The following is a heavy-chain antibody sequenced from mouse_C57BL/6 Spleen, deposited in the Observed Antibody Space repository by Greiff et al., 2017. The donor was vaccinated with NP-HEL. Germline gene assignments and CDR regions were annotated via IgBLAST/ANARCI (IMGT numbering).Heavy chain of an antibody. CDR3: ARGDYYGSSAY. V-gene: IGHV1-80*01. J-gene: IGHJ3*01. Sequence: VKLMESGAELVKPGASVKISCKASGYAFSSYWMNWVKQRPGKGLEWIGQIYPGDGDTNYNGKFKGKATLTADKSSSTAYMQLSSLTSEESAVYFCARGDYYGSSAYWGQGTLVTVSA. CDR2: IYPGDGDT. CDR1: GYAFSSYW. D-gene: IGHD1-1*01.